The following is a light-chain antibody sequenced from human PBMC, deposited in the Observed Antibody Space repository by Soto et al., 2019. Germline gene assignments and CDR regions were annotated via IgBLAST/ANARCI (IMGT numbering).Light chain of an antibody. J-gene: IGLJ1*01. CDR2: EVT. V-gene: IGLV2-14*01. CDR1: SSDIGPYNY. CDR3: SSYTSSSTLVV. Sequence: QSVLTQPASVSGSPGQSITISCIGTSSDIGPYNYVSWYQQHPDKAPKLILYEVTNRPSGASDRFSGSKSGNAAFLTISGLQAEDEADYYCSSYTSSSTLVVFGTGTKVTVL.